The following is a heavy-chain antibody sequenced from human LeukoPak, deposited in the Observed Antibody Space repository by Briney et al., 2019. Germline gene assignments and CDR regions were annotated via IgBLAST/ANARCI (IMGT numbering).Heavy chain of an antibody. Sequence: PGGSLRLSCAASGFTFSSYEMNWVRQAPGKGLEWVSYISGSGSTIYYADSVKGRFTISRDNAKNSLYLQMNSLRAEDTAVYYCARGHHGWYSDLYYFDYWGQGTLVTVSS. D-gene: IGHD6-19*01. CDR3: ARGHHGWYSDLYYFDY. J-gene: IGHJ4*02. CDR1: GFTFSSYE. V-gene: IGHV3-48*03. CDR2: ISGSGSTI.